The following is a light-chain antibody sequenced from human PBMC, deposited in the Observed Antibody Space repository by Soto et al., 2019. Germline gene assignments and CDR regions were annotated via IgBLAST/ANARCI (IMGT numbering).Light chain of an antibody. J-gene: IGKJ5*01. V-gene: IGKV1-39*01. CDR2: ATS. Sequence: IQMTQTPFSLSAPFGDSVTVTCWASRTIDNYINWYQQKRGRAPELLVYATSSVQSGVPSRFTGGGSGTHCTLTSSGLQPEDFASYFCQLSYDTPITFGQGTRLEIK. CDR3: QLSYDTPIT. CDR1: RTIDNY.